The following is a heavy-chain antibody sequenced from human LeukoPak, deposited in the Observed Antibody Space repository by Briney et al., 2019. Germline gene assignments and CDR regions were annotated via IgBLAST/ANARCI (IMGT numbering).Heavy chain of an antibody. D-gene: IGHD2-15*01. Sequence: PSETLSLTCAVYGGSFSGYYWSWIRQPPGKGLEWIGEINHSGSTNYNPSLKSRVTISVDTSKNQFSLKLSSVTAADTAVYYCARITYCSGGSCDSHVGYFDYWGQGTLVTVSS. J-gene: IGHJ4*02. CDR2: INHSGST. CDR3: ARITYCSGGSCDSHVGYFDY. CDR1: GGSFSGYY. V-gene: IGHV4-34*01.